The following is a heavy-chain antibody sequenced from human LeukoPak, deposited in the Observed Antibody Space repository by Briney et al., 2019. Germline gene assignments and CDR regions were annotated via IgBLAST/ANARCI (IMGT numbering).Heavy chain of an antibody. CDR1: GFTFSSHW. Sequence: PGGSLRLSCAASGFTFSSHWMSWVRQAPGKGLEWVASVKKDGGEKYYVDSVKGRFTISRDNAKNSLSLHMNSLRVEDTAVHYCARGPPYGSRSDFFDYWGQGTLVTVSS. D-gene: IGHD3-10*01. V-gene: IGHV3-7*01. CDR2: VKKDGGEK. CDR3: ARGPPYGSRSDFFDY. J-gene: IGHJ4*02.